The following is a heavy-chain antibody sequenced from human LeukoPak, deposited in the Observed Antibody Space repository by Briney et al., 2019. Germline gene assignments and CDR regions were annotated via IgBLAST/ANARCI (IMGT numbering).Heavy chain of an antibody. V-gene: IGHV3-11*04. CDR2: ISSSGSTI. CDR1: GFTFSDYY. J-gene: IGHJ4*02. D-gene: IGHD6-13*01. CDR3: ERDLVQQAYFDY. Sequence: PGGSLRLSCAASGFTFSDYYMSWIRQAPGKGLEWVSYISSSGSTIYYADSVKGRFTLSRDNAKNSLYLQMNSLRAEDTAVYDCERDLVQQAYFDYWGQGTLVTVSS.